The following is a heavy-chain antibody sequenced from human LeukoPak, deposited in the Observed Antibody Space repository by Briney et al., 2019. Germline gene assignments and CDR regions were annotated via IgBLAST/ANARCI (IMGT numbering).Heavy chain of an antibody. D-gene: IGHD3-10*01. CDR1: GGSFSGYY. Sequence: SETLSLTCAVYGGSFSGYYWSWIRQPAGKGLEWIGRIYTSGSTNYNPSLKSRVTTSVDTSKNQFSLKLSSVTAADTAVYYCARDTGVIIRQYYMDVWGKGTTVTVSS. V-gene: IGHV4-4*07. CDR3: ARDTGVIIRQYYMDV. J-gene: IGHJ6*03. CDR2: IYTSGST.